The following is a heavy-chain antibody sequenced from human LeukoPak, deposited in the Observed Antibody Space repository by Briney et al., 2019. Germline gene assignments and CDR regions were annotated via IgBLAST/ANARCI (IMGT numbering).Heavy chain of an antibody. Sequence: SVKVSCKASGGTFSSYAISWVRQAPGQGLEWMGRIIPIFGTANYAQKFQGRVTITTAESTSTAYMELSSLRSEDTAVYYCARDSGGEQWLVPFDYWGQGTLVTVSS. V-gene: IGHV1-69*05. J-gene: IGHJ4*02. CDR1: GGTFSSYA. D-gene: IGHD6-19*01. CDR3: ARDSGGEQWLVPFDY. CDR2: IIPIFGTA.